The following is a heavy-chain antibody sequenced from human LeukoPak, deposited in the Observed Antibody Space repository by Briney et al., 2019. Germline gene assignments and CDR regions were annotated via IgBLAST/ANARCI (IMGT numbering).Heavy chain of an antibody. CDR3: AKSHPLIVGALYLDY. CDR2: ISYDGSNK. J-gene: IGHJ4*02. D-gene: IGHD1-26*01. CDR1: GFTFSSYG. Sequence: GGSLRLSCAASGFTFSSYGMHWVRQAPGKGLEWVAVISYDGSNKYYADSVKGRFTISRDNSKNTLYLQMNSLRAEDTAVYYCAKSHPLIVGALYLDYWGQGTLVTVSS. V-gene: IGHV3-30*18.